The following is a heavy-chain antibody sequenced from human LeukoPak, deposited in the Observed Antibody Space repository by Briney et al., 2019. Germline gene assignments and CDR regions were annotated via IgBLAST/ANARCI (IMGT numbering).Heavy chain of an antibody. Sequence: GGSLRLSCEASGFTFKNAWMIWVRQAPGKGLEWVGRIRSKANSYATAYTASVKGRFTISRDDSKNTAYLQMNSLKTEDTAVYYCTTPYSGSYYGWFDPWGQGTLVTVSS. CDR1: GFTFKNAW. D-gene: IGHD1-26*01. CDR3: TTPYSGSYYGWFDP. J-gene: IGHJ5*02. CDR2: IRSKANSYAT. V-gene: IGHV3-73*01.